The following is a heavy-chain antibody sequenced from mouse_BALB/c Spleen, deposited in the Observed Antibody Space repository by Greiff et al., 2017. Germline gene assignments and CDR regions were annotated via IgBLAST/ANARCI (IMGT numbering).Heavy chain of an antibody. CDR3: ARSYDYDVETWFAY. J-gene: IGHJ3*01. CDR2: INPYNGDT. CDR1: GYSFTGYF. Sequence: DVKLVESGPELVKPGASVKISCKASGYSFTGYFMNWVMQSHGKSLEWIGRINPYNGDTFYNQKFKGKATLTVDKSSSTAHMELRSLASEDSAVYYCARSYDYDVETWFAYWGQGTLVTVSA. V-gene: IGHV1-20*02. D-gene: IGHD2-4*01.